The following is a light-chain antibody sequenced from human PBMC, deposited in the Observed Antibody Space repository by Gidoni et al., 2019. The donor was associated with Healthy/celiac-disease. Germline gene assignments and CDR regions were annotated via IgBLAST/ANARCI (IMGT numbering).Light chain of an antibody. CDR2: AAS. V-gene: IGKV1-9*01. CDR1: QGISSY. CDR3: QQLNSRFT. J-gene: IGKJ3*01. Sequence: DIQLTQSPSFLSASVGHRVTITCRASQGISSYLAWYHQKPGKAPTLLIYAASTLQSGVPSRFSGSGSGTEFTLTISSLQPEDFATYYCQQLNSRFTFGPGTKVDIK.